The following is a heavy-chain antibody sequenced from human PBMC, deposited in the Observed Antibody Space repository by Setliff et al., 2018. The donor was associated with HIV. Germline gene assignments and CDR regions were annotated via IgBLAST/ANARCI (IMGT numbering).Heavy chain of an antibody. CDR3: ARVPYRRYRFSGGHDAFDV. V-gene: IGHV1-18*01. CDR1: GYTFSSYG. D-gene: IGHD1-1*01. Sequence: ASVKVSCKASGYTFSSYGISWVRQAPGQGLEWMGWISGDNGNTKYVQKLQGRLTMTTDTSTRTVYMEMRSLRHNDTAEYFCARVPYRRYRFSGGHDAFDVWGQGTMVTVSS. J-gene: IGHJ3*01. CDR2: ISGDNGNT.